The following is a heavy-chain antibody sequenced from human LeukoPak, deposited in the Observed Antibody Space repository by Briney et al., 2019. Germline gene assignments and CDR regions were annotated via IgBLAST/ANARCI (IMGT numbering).Heavy chain of an antibody. CDR1: GYTFTSYY. J-gene: IGHJ6*02. Sequence: ASVKVSCKASGYTFTSYYLHWVRQATGQGLEWMGWMNPNSGNTGYAQKFQGRVTMTRNTSISTAYMELSGLRSEDTAVYYCARGGSIVVVPAAIAFYGMDVWGQGTTVTVSS. V-gene: IGHV1-8*01. D-gene: IGHD2-2*02. CDR2: MNPNSGNT. CDR3: ARGGSIVVVPAAIAFYGMDV.